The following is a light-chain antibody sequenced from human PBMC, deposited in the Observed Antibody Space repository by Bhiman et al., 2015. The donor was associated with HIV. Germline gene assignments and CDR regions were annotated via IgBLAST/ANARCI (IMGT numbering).Light chain of an antibody. CDR3: QSYDSNSKGV. J-gene: IGLJ3*02. Sequence: NFMLTQPHSVSESPGKTVTISCTRSSGSIASNYVQWYQQRPGGSPTTVIYEDNQRPSGVPDRFSGSIDSSSNSASLTISGLKTEDEADYYCQSYDSNSKGVFGGGTKLTVL. CDR2: EDN. CDR1: SGSIASNY. V-gene: IGLV6-57*01.